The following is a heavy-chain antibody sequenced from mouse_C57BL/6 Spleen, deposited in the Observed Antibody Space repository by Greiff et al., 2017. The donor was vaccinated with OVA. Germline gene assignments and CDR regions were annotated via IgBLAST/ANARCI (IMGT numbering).Heavy chain of an antibody. Sequence: EVKLVESGGGLVKPGGSLKLSCAASGFTFTDYGMHWVRQAPEQGLEWVAYISSGSSTIYYADTVKGRFTFSRDNATNTLFLQMTSLRSEDTAMYYCARATVLAGHYAMDYWGQGTSVTVSS. V-gene: IGHV5-17*01. CDR2: ISSGSSTI. CDR1: GFTFTDYG. J-gene: IGHJ4*01. CDR3: ARATVLAGHYAMDY. D-gene: IGHD1-1*01.